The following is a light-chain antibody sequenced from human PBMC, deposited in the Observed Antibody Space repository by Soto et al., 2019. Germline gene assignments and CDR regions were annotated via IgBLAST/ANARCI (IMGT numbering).Light chain of an antibody. CDR1: SSVVGGYDF. CDR3: CSYAGSYTLI. J-gene: IGLJ2*01. V-gene: IGLV2-11*01. CDR2: DVT. Sequence: QSVLTQPRSVSGSPGQSVTISCTGTSSVVGGYDFVSWYQQHPGKAPKPMIYDVTNRPSGVPDRFSGSKSGNTASLTISGLQAEDEADYYCCSYAGSYTLIFGGGTKLTVL.